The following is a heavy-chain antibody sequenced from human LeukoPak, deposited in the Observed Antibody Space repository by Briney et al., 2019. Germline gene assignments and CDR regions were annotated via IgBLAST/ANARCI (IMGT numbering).Heavy chain of an antibody. CDR3: AELGITMIGGV. V-gene: IGHV3-30*04. CDR2: ISYDGSNK. Sequence: TGGSLRLSCAASGFTFSSYAMHWVRQAPGKGLEWVAVISYDGSNKYYADSVKGRFTISRDNSKYTLYLQMNSLRAEDTAVYYCAELGITMIGGVWGKGTTVTISS. J-gene: IGHJ6*04. D-gene: IGHD3-10*02. CDR1: GFTFSSYA.